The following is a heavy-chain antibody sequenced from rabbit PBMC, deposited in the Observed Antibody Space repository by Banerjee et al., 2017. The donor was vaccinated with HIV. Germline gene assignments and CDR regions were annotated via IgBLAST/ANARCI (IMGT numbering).Heavy chain of an antibody. V-gene: IGHV1S40*01. J-gene: IGHJ4*01. CDR2: IYIGNGNT. CDR1: GFSFSSSYY. Sequence: QSLEESGGDLVKPGASLTLTCTASGFSFSSSYYMCWVRQAPGKGLEWIACIYIGNGNTWYAGWARGRFTISKTSSATVTLQMTSLTAAGTATYFCARDLAGVTGWNFGLWGPGTLVTVS. CDR3: ARDLAGVTGWNFGL. D-gene: IGHD4-1*01.